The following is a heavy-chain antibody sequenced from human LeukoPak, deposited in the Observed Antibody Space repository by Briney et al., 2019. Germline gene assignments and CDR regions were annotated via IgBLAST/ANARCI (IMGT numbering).Heavy chain of an antibody. Sequence: GESLKISCKGSGYSINNYWIGWVRQMPGKGLEWMGIIYPADSDIRYSPSFQGQVTISVDKSVSTAYLQWGSLKASDTAMYYCARRNSSAWYPPEYRFDYWGQGTLVTVSS. J-gene: IGHJ4*02. V-gene: IGHV5-51*01. CDR2: IYPADSDI. CDR1: GYSINNYW. CDR3: ARRNSSAWYPPEYRFDY. D-gene: IGHD6-19*01.